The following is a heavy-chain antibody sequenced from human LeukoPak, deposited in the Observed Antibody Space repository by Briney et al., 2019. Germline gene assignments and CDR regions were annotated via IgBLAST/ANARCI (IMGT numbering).Heavy chain of an antibody. J-gene: IGHJ5*02. V-gene: IGHV4-34*01. D-gene: IGHD3-3*01. CDR3: ARGSITIFGVVISAGWFDP. CDR1: GGSFSGYY. CDR2: INHSGST. Sequence: PSETLSLTCAVYGGSFSGYYWSWIRQPPGKGLEGMGEINHSGSTNYNPSLKRWVPISLHTSQNQFSLKLSSVPAADTAVYYCARGSITIFGVVISAGWFDPWGQGTLVTVSS.